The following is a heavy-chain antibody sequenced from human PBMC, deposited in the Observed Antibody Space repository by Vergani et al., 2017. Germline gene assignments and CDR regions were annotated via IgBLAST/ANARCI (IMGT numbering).Heavy chain of an antibody. Sequence: VQLVESGGGLVKPGGSLRLSCAASGFTFSSYSMNWVRQAPGKGLEWVGRIKSKTDGGTTDYAAPVKGRFTISRDDSKNTLYLQMNSLRAEDTAVYYCARPRWRYYGMDVWGQGTTVTVSS. CDR2: IKSKTDGGTT. D-gene: IGHD4-23*01. J-gene: IGHJ6*02. CDR1: GFTFSSYS. CDR3: ARPRWRYYGMDV. V-gene: IGHV3-15*01.